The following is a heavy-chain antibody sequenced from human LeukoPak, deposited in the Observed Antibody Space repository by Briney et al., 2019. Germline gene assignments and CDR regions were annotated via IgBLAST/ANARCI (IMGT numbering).Heavy chain of an antibody. J-gene: IGHJ1*01. CDR1: GYTFTSYD. CDR3: ARDGIAVAGTIGFGYFQH. CDR2: ISAYNGNT. Sequence: GASVKVSCKASGYTFTSYDINWVRQAPGQGLEWMGWISAYNGNTNYAQKLQGRVTMTTDTSTSTAYMELRSLRSDDTAVYYCARDGIAVAGTIGFGYFQHWGQGTLVTVSS. V-gene: IGHV1-18*01. D-gene: IGHD6-19*01.